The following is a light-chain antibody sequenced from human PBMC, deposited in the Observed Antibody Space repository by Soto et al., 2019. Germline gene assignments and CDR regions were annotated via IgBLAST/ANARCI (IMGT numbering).Light chain of an antibody. CDR3: AAWDDSLSGYVV. J-gene: IGLJ2*01. V-gene: IGLV1-47*01. Sequence: QSVLTQPPSASGTPGQRVTISCSGSSSNIGSNYVYWYQQLPGTAPKLLIYRNNQRPSGVPDLFSGSKSGTSASLAISGLRSEDEADYYCAAWDDSLSGYVVFGGGTKLTVL. CDR2: RNN. CDR1: SSNIGSNY.